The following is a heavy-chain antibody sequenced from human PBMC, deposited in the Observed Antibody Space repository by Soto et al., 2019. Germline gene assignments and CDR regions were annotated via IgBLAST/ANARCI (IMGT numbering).Heavy chain of an antibody. Sequence: GASVKVSCKASGGTFSSYTISWVRQAPGQGLEWMGRIIPILGIANYAQKFQGRVTITADKSTSTAYMELSSPRSEDTAVYYCGQQQLVGYYMDVWGKGTTVTVSS. CDR3: GQQQLVGYYMDV. CDR2: IIPILGIA. CDR1: GGTFSSYT. J-gene: IGHJ6*03. D-gene: IGHD6-13*01. V-gene: IGHV1-69*02.